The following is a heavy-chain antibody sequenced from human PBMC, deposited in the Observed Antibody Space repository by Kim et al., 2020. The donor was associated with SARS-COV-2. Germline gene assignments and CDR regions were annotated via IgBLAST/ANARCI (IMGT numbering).Heavy chain of an antibody. D-gene: IGHD2-2*01. Sequence: NDYAVSVQSRMTINPDPSTNQFSLQLNSVTPEDTAVYFCARLRGTSWFDSWGQGTLVTVSS. V-gene: IGHV6-1*01. CDR2: N. CDR3: ARLRGTSWFDS. J-gene: IGHJ5*01.